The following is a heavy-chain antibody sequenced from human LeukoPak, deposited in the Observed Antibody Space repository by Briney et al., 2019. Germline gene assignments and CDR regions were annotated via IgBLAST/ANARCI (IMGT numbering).Heavy chain of an antibody. CDR3: AKDLGPSGAAWFDP. CDR2: VSGDDDST. J-gene: IGHJ5*02. CDR1: GFTFDDYA. V-gene: IGHV3-43*02. D-gene: IGHD6-25*01. Sequence: PGGSLRLSCAASGFTFDDYAMHWVRQAPGKGLEWVSLVSGDDDSTYYADSVKGRFTISRDNSKNSLYLQMNSLRTEDTALYYCAKDLGPSGAAWFDPWGKGTLVTVSS.